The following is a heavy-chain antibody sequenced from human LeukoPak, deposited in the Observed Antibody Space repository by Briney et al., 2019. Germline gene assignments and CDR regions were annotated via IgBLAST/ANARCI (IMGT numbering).Heavy chain of an antibody. V-gene: IGHV4-38-2*02. Sequence: SETLPLTCTVSGYSFNSDYYWGWIRQAPGKVLEWIGNIHHSGSTYYNPYFKSRVTISVDSSKNEFSLKLNSVTAEDTAVYYCAKHRGATPYAFDYWGQGTLVTVSS. CDR2: IHHSGST. J-gene: IGHJ4*02. D-gene: IGHD1-26*01. CDR3: AKHRGATPYAFDY. CDR1: GYSFNSDYY.